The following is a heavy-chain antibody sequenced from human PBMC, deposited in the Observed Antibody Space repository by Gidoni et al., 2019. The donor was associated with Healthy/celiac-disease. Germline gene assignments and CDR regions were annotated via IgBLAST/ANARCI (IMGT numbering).Heavy chain of an antibody. Sequence: EVQLVESGGGLVKPGGSLRLSCAAYGFTFSNAWMSWVRQAPGKGLEWVCRIKSKTDGGTTDYAAPVKGRFTISRDDSKNTLYLQMNSLKTEDTAVYYCTTDLWFGESDYWGQGTLVTVSS. CDR1: GFTFSNAW. J-gene: IGHJ4*02. D-gene: IGHD3-10*01. V-gene: IGHV3-15*01. CDR2: IKSKTDGGTT. CDR3: TTDLWFGESDY.